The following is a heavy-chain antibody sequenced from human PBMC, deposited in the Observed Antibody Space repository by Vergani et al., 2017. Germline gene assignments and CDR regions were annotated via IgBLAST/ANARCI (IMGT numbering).Heavy chain of an antibody. D-gene: IGHD3-22*01. CDR2: IYYSGST. J-gene: IGHJ4*02. V-gene: IGHV4-59*11. Sequence: QVQLQESGPGLVKPSETLSLTCTVSGGSISSHYWSWIRQPPGKGLEWIGYIYYSGSTNYNPSLKSRVTISVDTSKNQFSLKLSSVTAADTAVYYCARLNYYDSSGYFYYWGQGTLVTVSS. CDR3: ARLNYYDSSGYFYY. CDR1: GGSISSHY.